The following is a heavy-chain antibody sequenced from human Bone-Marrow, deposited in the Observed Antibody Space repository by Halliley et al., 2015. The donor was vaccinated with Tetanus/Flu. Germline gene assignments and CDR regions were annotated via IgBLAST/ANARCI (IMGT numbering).Heavy chain of an antibody. D-gene: IGHD5-18*01. CDR2: ITGTGTRT. CDR3: TTPPSEYDYGLYFDS. V-gene: IGHV3-23*01. CDR1: GFTFSGHA. J-gene: IGHJ4*02. Sequence: SLRLSCAASGFTFSGHAMTWVRRAPGRGLEWVSSITGTGTRTFYADSVKSRFTISRDNRKNRLYLQMISLRAEDTAIYYCTTPPSEYDYGLYFDSWGQGTLVTVSS.